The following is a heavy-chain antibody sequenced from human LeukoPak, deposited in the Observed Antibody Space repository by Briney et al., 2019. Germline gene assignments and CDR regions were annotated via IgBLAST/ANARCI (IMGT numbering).Heavy chain of an antibody. Sequence: SLRLSCAASGFTFSDYYMSWIRQAPGKGLEWVSYISSSGSTIYYADSVKGRFTISRDNAKNSLYLQMNSLRAEDTAVYYCARAYFYGSGSYSDGMDVWGQGTTVTVSS. CDR3: ARAYFYGSGSYSDGMDV. V-gene: IGHV3-11*01. CDR1: GFTFSDYY. D-gene: IGHD3-10*01. CDR2: ISSSGSTI. J-gene: IGHJ6*02.